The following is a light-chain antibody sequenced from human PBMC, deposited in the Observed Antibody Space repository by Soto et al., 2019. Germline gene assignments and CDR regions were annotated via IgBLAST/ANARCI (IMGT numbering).Light chain of an antibody. V-gene: IGKV3-11*01. J-gene: IGKJ4*01. CDR1: QRVSSD. CDR3: QQRSNWPLT. CDR2: GTY. Sequence: EIVMTQSPATLSVSPGERATLSCRASQRVSSDLAWYQQKPGQAPRLLIYGTYTRATGIPARFSGSGSGTDFTLTISSLEPEDFAVYYCQQRSNWPLTFGGGTKVDIK.